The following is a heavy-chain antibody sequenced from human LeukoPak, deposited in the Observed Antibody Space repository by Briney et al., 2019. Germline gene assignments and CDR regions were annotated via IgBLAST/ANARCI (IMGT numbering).Heavy chain of an antibody. CDR1: KFTFSSYA. V-gene: IGHV3-23*01. J-gene: IGHJ4*02. CDR2: ISGSGAGT. CDR3: AKDGGSSWYDGFLDY. Sequence: GGSLRLSCAASKFTFSSYAMTWVRQAPGKGLEWVSLISGSGAGTYYADSVKGRFTISRDNSKNTLYLQMNSLRGEDTAVDYCAKDGGSSWYDGFLDYWGQGTLVTVSS. D-gene: IGHD6-13*01.